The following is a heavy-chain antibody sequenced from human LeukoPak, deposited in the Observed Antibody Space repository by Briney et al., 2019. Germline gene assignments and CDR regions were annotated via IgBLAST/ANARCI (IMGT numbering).Heavy chain of an antibody. Sequence: GGSLRLSCAPLTFTFSSYGLTWFGQAPGKGLEGVAFLQYDGNKRYYADSVKGRFTISRDNSKNTLYLQMNSLRPEDTALYYCANTMYSSAWSPFDYWGRGTLVTVSS. D-gene: IGHD6-19*01. CDR1: TFTFSSYG. V-gene: IGHV3-30*02. CDR2: LQYDGNKR. J-gene: IGHJ4*02. CDR3: ANTMYSSAWSPFDY.